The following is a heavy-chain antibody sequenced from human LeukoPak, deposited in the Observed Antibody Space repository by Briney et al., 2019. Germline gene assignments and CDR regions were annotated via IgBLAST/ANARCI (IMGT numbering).Heavy chain of an antibody. CDR2: INHSGST. J-gene: IGHJ6*03. Sequence: PSETLSLTCAVYGGSFSGYYWSWIRQPPGKGLEWIGEINHSGSTNYNPSLKSRVTISVDTSKNQFSLKLSSVTAADTAVYYCARGVDAAAVDYYYCMDVWGKGTTVTVSS. V-gene: IGHV4-34*01. CDR3: ARGVDAAAVDYYYCMDV. CDR1: GGSFSGYY. D-gene: IGHD6-13*01.